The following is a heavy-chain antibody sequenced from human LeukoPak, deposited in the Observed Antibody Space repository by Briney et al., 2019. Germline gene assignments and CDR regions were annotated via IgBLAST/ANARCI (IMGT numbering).Heavy chain of an antibody. CDR2: INTNNGNP. Sequence: GASVKVSCKASGYTFTNYDINWVRQAPGQGLEWMGWINTNNGNPTYAQGFTGRFVFSLDTSVSTAYLQISSLKAEDTAVYYCARGRNGRPGWYFDLGPWHPGHCLL. D-gene: IGHD2-8*01. V-gene: IGHV7-4-1*02. CDR1: GYTFTNYD. J-gene: IGHJ2*01. CDR3: ARGRNGRPGWYFDL.